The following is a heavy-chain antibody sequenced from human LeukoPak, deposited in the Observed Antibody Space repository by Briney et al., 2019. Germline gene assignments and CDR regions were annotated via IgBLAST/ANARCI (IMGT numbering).Heavy chain of an antibody. CDR1: GFTFSTYW. V-gene: IGHV3-74*01. Sequence: GGSLRLSCAASGFTFSTYWMHWVRQAPGKGLVWVSRINSDGSSTSYADSVKGRFTISRDNAKNTLYLQMNSLRAEDTAVYYCAKDGGLWVSAHWGDSWGRGTLVTVSS. J-gene: IGHJ4*02. CDR2: INSDGSST. D-gene: IGHD7-27*01. CDR3: AKDGGLWVSAHWGDS.